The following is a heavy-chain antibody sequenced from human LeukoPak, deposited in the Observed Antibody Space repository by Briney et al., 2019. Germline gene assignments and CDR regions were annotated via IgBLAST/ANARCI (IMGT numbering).Heavy chain of an antibody. Sequence: PSQTLSLTCTVSGGSINSAGYYWTWIRQHPGKGLEWLGYIYYSGTTDYNPSLKSRLTISVDTSNNQFSLKLSSVTAADTAVYYCATADGGSWYSDFDYWGQGTLVTVSS. J-gene: IGHJ4*02. CDR3: ATADGGSWYSDFDY. D-gene: IGHD6-13*01. V-gene: IGHV4-31*03. CDR2: IYYSGTT. CDR1: GGSINSAGYY.